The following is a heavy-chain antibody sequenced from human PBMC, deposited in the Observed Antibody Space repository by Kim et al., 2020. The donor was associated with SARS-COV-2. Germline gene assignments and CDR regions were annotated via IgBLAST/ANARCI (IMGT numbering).Heavy chain of an antibody. D-gene: IGHD2-15*01. V-gene: IGHV4-59*01. CDR3: ARTAGAALDY. CDR1: GGSISSYY. Sequence: SETLSLTCTVSGGSISSYYWSWIRQPPGKGLEWIGYIYYSGSTNYNPSLKSRVTISVDTSKNQFSLKLSSVTAADTAVYYCARTAGAALDYWGQGTLVTV. CDR2: IYYSGST. J-gene: IGHJ4*02.